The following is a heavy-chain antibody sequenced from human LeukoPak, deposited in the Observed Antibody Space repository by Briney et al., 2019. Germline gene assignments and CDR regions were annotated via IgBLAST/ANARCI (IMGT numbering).Heavy chain of an antibody. CDR2: ISGSGGST. Sequence: GGSLRLSCAASGFTFSSYAMIWVRQAPGKGLEWVSAISGSGGSTYYADSGKGRFTISRDNSKNTLYLQVHSLRAEDTAVYYCAKAFWGTYYYDSSGYPQAPTYYYYGMDVWGQGPTDTVSS. D-gene: IGHD3-22*01. CDR1: GFTFSSYA. CDR3: AKAFWGTYYYDSSGYPQAPTYYYYGMDV. J-gene: IGHJ6*02. V-gene: IGHV3-23*01.